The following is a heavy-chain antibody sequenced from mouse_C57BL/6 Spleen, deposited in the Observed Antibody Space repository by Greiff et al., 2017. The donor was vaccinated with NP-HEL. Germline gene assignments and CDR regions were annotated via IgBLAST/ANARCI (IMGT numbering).Heavy chain of an antibody. D-gene: IGHD2-2*01. J-gene: IGHJ3*01. CDR1: GYAFSSSW. Sequence: VQLQQSGPELVKPGASVKLSCKASGYAFSSSWMNWVKQRPGKGLEWIGRIYPGDGDTTYNGKFKGKATLTADKSSSTAYMQLSSLTYEDSAVDFCAREWAYGCEAWFAYWGQGTLVTVSA. CDR3: AREWAYGCEAWFAY. V-gene: IGHV1-82*01. CDR2: IYPGDGDT.